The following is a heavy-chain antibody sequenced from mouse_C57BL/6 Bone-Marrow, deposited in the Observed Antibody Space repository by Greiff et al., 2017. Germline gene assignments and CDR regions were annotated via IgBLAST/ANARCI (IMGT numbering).Heavy chain of an antibody. CDR1: GFSLTSYG. D-gene: IGHD1-1*01. CDR2: IWSGGST. V-gene: IGHV2-2*01. Sequence: VQGVESGPGLVQPSQSLSITCTVSGFSLTSYGVHWVRQSPGKGLEWLGVIWSGGSTDYNAAFISRLSISKDNSKSQVFFKMNSLQADDTAIYYCARLYYGSSPHFDYWGQGTTLTVSS. J-gene: IGHJ2*01. CDR3: ARLYYGSSPHFDY.